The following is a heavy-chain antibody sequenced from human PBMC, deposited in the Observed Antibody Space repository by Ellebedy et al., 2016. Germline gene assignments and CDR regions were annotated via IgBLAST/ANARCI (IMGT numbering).Heavy chain of an antibody. D-gene: IGHD6-13*01. CDR1: GFTFSSYA. CDR2: ISCNRGST. J-gene: IGHJ4*02. Sequence: GESLKISCSASGFTFSSYAMHWVRQAPGKGLEYVSAISCNRGSTYYADSVKGRFTISRDNSKNTLYLQMNSLRAEDTAVYYCARDHRVASYSSSWYSQGALDYWGQGTLVTVSS. CDR3: ARDHRVASYSSSWYSQGALDY. V-gene: IGHV3-64*04.